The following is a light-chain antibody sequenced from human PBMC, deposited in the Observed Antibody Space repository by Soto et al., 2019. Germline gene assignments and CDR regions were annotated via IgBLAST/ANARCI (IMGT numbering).Light chain of an antibody. Sequence: QSVLIQPPSVSGAPGQTVTISCSGSSSNIGDNAVTWYQQVPGKAPRPLIYYDDLLPSGVSDRFSGSKSGTSASLAISGLQPEDEADYYCAARDDRLNGRVFGGGTKVTVL. CDR3: AARDDRLNGRV. CDR1: SSNIGDNA. V-gene: IGLV1-36*01. CDR2: YDD. J-gene: IGLJ2*01.